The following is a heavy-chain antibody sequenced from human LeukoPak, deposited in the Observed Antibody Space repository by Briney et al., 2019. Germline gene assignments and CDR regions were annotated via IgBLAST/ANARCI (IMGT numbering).Heavy chain of an antibody. D-gene: IGHD2-15*01. CDR1: GYTFTGYY. Sequence: ASVKVSCKSSGYTFTGYYMHWVRQAPGQGLEWMGWINPNSGDTNYAQKFQGRVTMTRDTSISTAYMELSRLRSDDTAVYYCARERRSVYCSGGSCYPTAFDYWGQGTLVTVSS. CDR3: ARERRSVYCSGGSCYPTAFDY. V-gene: IGHV1-2*02. J-gene: IGHJ4*02. CDR2: INPNSGDT.